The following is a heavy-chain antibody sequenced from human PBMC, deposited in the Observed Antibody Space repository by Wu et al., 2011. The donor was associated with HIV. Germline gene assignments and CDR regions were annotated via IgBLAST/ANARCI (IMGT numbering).Heavy chain of an antibody. Sequence: QVQLVQSGAEVKKPGSSVKVSCKASGGTFSSYGISWVRQAPGQGLEWMGGIIPIFGTANYAQKFQGRVTITTDESTSTAYMELTSLRSEDTAVYYCAREDSYINLLDPWGQGTLVTVSS. V-gene: IGHV1-69*05. D-gene: IGHD5-18*01. CDR3: AREDSYINLLDP. J-gene: IGHJ5*02. CDR1: GGTFSSYG. CDR2: IIPIFGTA.